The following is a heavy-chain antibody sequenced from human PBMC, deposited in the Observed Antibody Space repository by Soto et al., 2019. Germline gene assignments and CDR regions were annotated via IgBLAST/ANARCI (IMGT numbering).Heavy chain of an antibody. CDR1: GYTLTELS. D-gene: IGHD1-7*01. CDR2: FDPEDGET. CDR3: ATDQLELTTGYYYYGMDV. J-gene: IGHJ6*02. V-gene: IGHV1-24*01. Sequence: GASVKVSCKVSGYTLTELSMHWVRQARGKGLEWMGGFDPEDGETIYAQKFQGRVTMTEDTSTDTAYMELSSLRSEDTAVYYCATDQLELTTGYYYYGMDVWGQGTTVTVSS.